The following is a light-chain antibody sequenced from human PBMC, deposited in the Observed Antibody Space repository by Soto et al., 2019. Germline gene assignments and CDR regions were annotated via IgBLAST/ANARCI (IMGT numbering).Light chain of an antibody. CDR3: QLYSGSPLT. J-gene: IGKJ1*01. Sequence: EIVLTQSPGTLSLSPGERATLSCRASQSINNKYLAWYQQEPGQTPRLLIHGVSIRATGIPDRFSGSGSGTDFTLTISRLEPEDFAVYYCQLYSGSPLTFGQGTKVEI. CDR1: QSINNKY. CDR2: GVS. V-gene: IGKV3-20*01.